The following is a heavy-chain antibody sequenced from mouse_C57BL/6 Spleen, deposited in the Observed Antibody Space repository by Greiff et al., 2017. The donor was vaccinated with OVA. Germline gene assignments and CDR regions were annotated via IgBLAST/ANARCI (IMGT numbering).Heavy chain of an antibody. CDR3: GRWGSNYAMDY. J-gene: IGHJ4*01. V-gene: IGHV1-18*01. D-gene: IGHD5-1*01. Sequence: EVQLLQSGPELVKPGASVKIPCKASGYTFTDYNMDWVKQSHGKSLEWIGDLNPNNGGTTYNQKFKGKATLTVDKSSSTAYMELRSLTSEDTAVYYCGRWGSNYAMDYWGQGTSVTVSS. CDR1: GYTFTDYN. CDR2: LNPNNGGT.